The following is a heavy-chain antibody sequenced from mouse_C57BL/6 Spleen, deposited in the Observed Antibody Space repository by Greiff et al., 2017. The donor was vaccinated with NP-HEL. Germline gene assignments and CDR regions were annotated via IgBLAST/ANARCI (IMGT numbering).Heavy chain of an antibody. V-gene: IGHV1-22*01. D-gene: IGHD2-3*01. Sequence: EVKLQESGPELVKPGASVKMSCKASGYTFTDYNMHWVKQSHGKSLEWIGYINPNNGGTSYNQKFKGKATLTVNKSSSTAYMELRSLTSEDSAVYYCARYDGSGYFDYWGQGTTLTVSS. J-gene: IGHJ2*01. CDR3: ARYDGSGYFDY. CDR2: INPNNGGT. CDR1: GYTFTDYN.